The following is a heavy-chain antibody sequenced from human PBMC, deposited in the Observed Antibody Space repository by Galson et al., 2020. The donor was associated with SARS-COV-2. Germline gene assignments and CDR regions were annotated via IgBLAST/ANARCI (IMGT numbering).Heavy chain of an antibody. V-gene: IGHV3-11*04. CDR1: GFSFSDYY. D-gene: IGHD3-9*01. CDR3: ARTPGRYFDWLSGGSSSYFDY. J-gene: IGHJ4*02. CDR2: IGITSTAI. Sequence: GSLRLSCEGAGFSFSDYYMAWIRQAPGKGLEYISYIGITSTAIYYADSVKGRFTISRDNAKNSLYLQMNSLRAEDTAVYYCARTPGRYFDWLSGGSSSYFDYWGQGTLVTASS.